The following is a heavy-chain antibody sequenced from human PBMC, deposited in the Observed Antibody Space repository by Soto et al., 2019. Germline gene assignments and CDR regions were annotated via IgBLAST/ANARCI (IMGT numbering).Heavy chain of an antibody. CDR3: TRDTAMTEY. CDR1: GFTFSSYW. Sequence: EVQLVESGGGLVQPGGSLRLSCAASGFTFSSYWMTWVSQAPGKGLEWVANIKQDGSEKYYVDSVKGRFTISRDNAKNSLYLQINSLRVEDTAVYYCTRDTAMTEYWGQGTLVTVSS. J-gene: IGHJ4*02. D-gene: IGHD5-18*01. V-gene: IGHV3-7*01. CDR2: IKQDGSEK.